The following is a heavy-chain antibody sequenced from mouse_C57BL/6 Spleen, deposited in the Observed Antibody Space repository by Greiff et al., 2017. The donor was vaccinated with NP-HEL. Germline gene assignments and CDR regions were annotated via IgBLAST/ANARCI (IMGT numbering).Heavy chain of an antibody. D-gene: IGHD1-1*01. CDR1: GFTFSDYG. Sequence: EVKLVESGGGLVKPGGSLKLSCAASGFTFSDYGMHWVRQAPEKGLEWVAYISSGSSTIYYTDKVKGRFTFSRDNAKNTLFLQMTSLRSEDTAMYDCARGDYGSSYAMDYWGQGTSVTVSS. CDR3: ARGDYGSSYAMDY. J-gene: IGHJ4*01. V-gene: IGHV5-17*01. CDR2: ISSGSSTI.